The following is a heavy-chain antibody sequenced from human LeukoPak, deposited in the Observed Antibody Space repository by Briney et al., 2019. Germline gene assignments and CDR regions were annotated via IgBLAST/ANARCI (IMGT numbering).Heavy chain of an antibody. J-gene: IGHJ4*02. D-gene: IGHD5-24*01. CDR2: IYPGDSDT. CDR3: ARPPRRDGYNDY. CDR1: GYSFTSYW. Sequence: GDSLNISSNGAGYSFTSYWIGLVRPMPGKGVELMGIIYPGDSDTRYSPSFQGQVTISADKSISTAYLQWSSLKASDTAMYYCARPPRRDGYNDYWGQGTLVTVSS. V-gene: IGHV5-51*01.